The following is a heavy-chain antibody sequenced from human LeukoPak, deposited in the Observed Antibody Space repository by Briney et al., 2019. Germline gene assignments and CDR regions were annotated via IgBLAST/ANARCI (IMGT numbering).Heavy chain of an antibody. CDR1: GGSISPYY. Sequence: SETLSLTCTVSGGSISPYYWSWIRQPPGKGLEWIGYIFYSGSTNYNPSLKSRVTISLDTSKKEFSPKLSSVTAADTAVYYCARLAADAFDFWGQGTMVTVSS. J-gene: IGHJ3*01. CDR3: ARLAADAFDF. CDR2: IFYSGST. V-gene: IGHV4-59*01. D-gene: IGHD6-25*01.